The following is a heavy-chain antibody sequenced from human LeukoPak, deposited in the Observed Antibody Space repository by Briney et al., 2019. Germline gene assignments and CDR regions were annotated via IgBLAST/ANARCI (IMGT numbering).Heavy chain of an antibody. J-gene: IGHJ5*02. D-gene: IGHD2-2*01. CDR2: IYYSGST. CDR3: ARYCSSSGSGWFDP. V-gene: IGHV4-30-4*01. Sequence: SETPSLTCTVSGGSISSDDYYWTWVREPPVKGLEWIGYIYYSGSTSYNPPLKSRVTISVDTSKNQFSLKLTSVTAADTAVYYCARYCSSSGSGWFDPWGQGTLVTVSS. CDR1: GGSISSDDYY.